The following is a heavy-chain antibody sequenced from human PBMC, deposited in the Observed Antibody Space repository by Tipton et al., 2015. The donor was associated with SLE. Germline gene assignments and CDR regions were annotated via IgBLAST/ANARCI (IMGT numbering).Heavy chain of an antibody. D-gene: IGHD3-3*01. Sequence: TLSLTCTVSGGSISSYYWSWIRQPPGKGLEWIGYIYTSGSTNYNPSLKSRVTISVDTSKNQFSLKLSSVTAADTAVYYCARSPYYDFWSGYHFDYWGQGTLVTVSS. J-gene: IGHJ4*02. CDR3: ARSPYYDFWSGYHFDY. CDR1: GGSISSYY. V-gene: IGHV4-4*08. CDR2: IYTSGST.